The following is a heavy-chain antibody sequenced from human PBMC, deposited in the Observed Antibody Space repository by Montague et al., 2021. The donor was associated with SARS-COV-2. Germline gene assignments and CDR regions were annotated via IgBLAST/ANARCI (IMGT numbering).Heavy chain of an antibody. V-gene: IGHV4-59*01. D-gene: IGHD3-22*01. CDR2: IYYSGST. Sequence: SETLSLTCTVSGGSINDYYWTWIRQPPGKGLEWIGYIYYSGSTDYSPSLKSRVTISLDTSKNQFSLKVTSVTAADTAVYYCARGGGYYNYGLDVWGPGTSVTVSS. CDR3: ARGGGYYNYGLDV. CDR1: GGSINDYY. J-gene: IGHJ6*02.